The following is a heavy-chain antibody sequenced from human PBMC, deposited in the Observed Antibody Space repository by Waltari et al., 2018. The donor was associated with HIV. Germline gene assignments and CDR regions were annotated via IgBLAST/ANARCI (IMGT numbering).Heavy chain of an antibody. Sequence: QLQLGQSGTEVKRPGASVKVSCKASGYTFTSYGISWVRQAPGQGLEWMGWISAYNGDTNYAQKFQGRVTMTTDTSTSTAYLELRSLRSDDTAVYYCARGYGSGDPRYYSDYWGQGTLVTVSS. V-gene: IGHV1-18*01. J-gene: IGHJ4*02. CDR1: GYTFTSYG. D-gene: IGHD3-10*01. CDR2: ISAYNGDT. CDR3: ARGYGSGDPRYYSDY.